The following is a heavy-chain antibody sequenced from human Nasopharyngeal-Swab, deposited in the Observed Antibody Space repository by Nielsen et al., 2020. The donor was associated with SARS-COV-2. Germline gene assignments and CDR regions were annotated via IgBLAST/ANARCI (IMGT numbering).Heavy chain of an antibody. D-gene: IGHD5-12*01. CDR2: INDDGRDT. CDR3: VRATNLGGFLGVPDY. CDR1: GFTFSSYW. Sequence: SLTISCAASGFTFSSYWMHWLRPAQGTGLVWVSRINDDGRDTIHADSVKGRFTISRDNAKNTLFLQMNSLRAEDTAVYSCVRATNLGGFLGVPDYWGQGTLVTVSS. V-gene: IGHV3-74*01. J-gene: IGHJ4*02.